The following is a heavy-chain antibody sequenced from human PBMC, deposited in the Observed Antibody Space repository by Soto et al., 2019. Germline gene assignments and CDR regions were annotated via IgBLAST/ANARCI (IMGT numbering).Heavy chain of an antibody. CDR1: GFSLSTSGVG. V-gene: IGHV2-5*02. J-gene: IGHJ4*02. CDR3: AHRFSTVSGQRTNYVVIPPAPFDY. Sequence: QITLKESGPTLVKPTQTLTLTCTFSGFSLSTSGVGVGWIRQPPGKALEWLALIYWDDVERYSPSLKSRLTTTKATSKSHVVLTMTNMDPLDTATYYCAHRFSTVSGQRTNYVVIPPAPFDYWGQGTLVTVSS. D-gene: IGHD2-2*01. CDR2: IYWDDVE.